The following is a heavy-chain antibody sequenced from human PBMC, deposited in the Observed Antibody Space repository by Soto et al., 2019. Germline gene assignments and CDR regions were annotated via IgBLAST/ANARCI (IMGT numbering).Heavy chain of an antibody. CDR2: INPRDSHT. V-gene: IGHV5-10-1*01. CDR1: GYSFTSYW. D-gene: IGHD1-1*01. Sequence: GGSLKISCKVAGYSFTSYWISGVRQMPGKGLEWMGMINPRDSHTNYRPSLQGHVNISADKSISTAYLQWSSLKASDTAMYYCARLATVGTTRDACDIWSQGTMVTVSS. J-gene: IGHJ3*02. CDR3: ARLATVGTTRDACDI.